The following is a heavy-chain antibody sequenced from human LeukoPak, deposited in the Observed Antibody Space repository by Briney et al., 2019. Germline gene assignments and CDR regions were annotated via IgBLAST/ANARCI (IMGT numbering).Heavy chain of an antibody. Sequence: GGSLRLSCAASGFTFSSYGMHWVRQAPGKGLEWGAGISYDGSNKYYADSVKGRFTISRDNSKNTLYLQMNSLRAEDTAVYYCAKEGYYYDSSGYNYYYGMDDWGQGTTVTVSS. V-gene: IGHV3-30*18. CDR1: GFTFSSYG. J-gene: IGHJ6*02. CDR3: AKEGYYYDSSGYNYYYGMDD. CDR2: ISYDGSNK. D-gene: IGHD3-22*01.